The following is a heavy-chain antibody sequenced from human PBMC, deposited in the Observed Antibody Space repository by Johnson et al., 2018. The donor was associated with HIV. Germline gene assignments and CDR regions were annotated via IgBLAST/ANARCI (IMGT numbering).Heavy chain of an antibody. CDR2: IWYDGSNK. Sequence: QVQLVESGGGLVQPGGSLRLSCAASGFTFSSYGMHWVRQAPGKGLEWVAVIWYDGSNKYYADSVKGRFTISGDNSKNTLSLQMNSLRAEDTAVYYCAKDTVWSSGYYGGAVDIWGQGTMVTVSS. D-gene: IGHD3-22*01. CDR1: GFTFSSYG. J-gene: IGHJ3*02. CDR3: AKDTVWSSGYYGGAVDI. V-gene: IGHV3-33*06.